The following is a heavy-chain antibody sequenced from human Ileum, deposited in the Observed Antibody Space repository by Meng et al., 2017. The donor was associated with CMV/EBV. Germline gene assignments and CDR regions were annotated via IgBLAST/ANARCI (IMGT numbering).Heavy chain of an antibody. D-gene: IGHD5-18*01. J-gene: IGHJ5*02. CDR2: IDGDGSNT. CDR3: ARGGGYSYGPFDP. Sequence: AACGFSFSSFWVHWVRQAPGEGLVWVSHIDGDGSNTIYADSVKGRFTISRDTAKNTLYLQMNSLRAEDTAVYCCARGGGYSYGPFDPWGQGTLVTVSS. V-gene: IGHV3-74*01. CDR1: GFSFSSFW.